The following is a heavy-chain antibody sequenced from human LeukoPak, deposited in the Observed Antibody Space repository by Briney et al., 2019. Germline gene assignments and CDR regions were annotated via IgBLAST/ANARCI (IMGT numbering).Heavy chain of an antibody. J-gene: IGHJ5*02. CDR3: ARTSDGNWFDP. CDR2: INWNGGNT. CDR1: GFTFDDYG. Sequence: GGSLRLSCAASGFTFDDYGMSWVRQGPGKGLEWVSGINWNGGNTGYADSVKGRFTIFRDNARNSLYLEMDSLRVEDTALYYCARTSDGNWFDPWGQGTLVTVSS. V-gene: IGHV3-20*04. D-gene: IGHD1-26*01.